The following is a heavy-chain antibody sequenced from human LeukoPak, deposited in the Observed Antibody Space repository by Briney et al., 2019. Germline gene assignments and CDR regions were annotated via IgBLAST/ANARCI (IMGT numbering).Heavy chain of an antibody. CDR1: GGTFSSYA. CDR2: IIPIFGIA. V-gene: IGHV1-69*04. CDR3: ARHIVVVPAAVHYYYGMDV. J-gene: IGHJ6*02. Sequence: ASVKASCKASGGTFSSYAISWVRQAPGQGLEWMGRIIPIFGIANYAQKFQGRVTITADKYTSTAYMELSSLRSEDTAVYYCARHIVVVPAAVHYYYGMDVWGQGTTVTVSS. D-gene: IGHD2-2*01.